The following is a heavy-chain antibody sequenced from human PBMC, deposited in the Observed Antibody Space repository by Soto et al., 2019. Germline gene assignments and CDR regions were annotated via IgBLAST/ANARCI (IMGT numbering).Heavy chain of an antibody. D-gene: IGHD6-19*01. CDR1: GGSVRSSTYY. Sequence: SETLSLTCTVSGGSVRSSTYYWGWIRQAPGKGLEWIASIYYSGRTHNNPALKSRVTMSVDTYTNQFSLKLSSVTAADTAVYYCARDVAVAGTFDYWGQGTLVTVS. CDR3: ARDVAVAGTFDY. CDR2: IYYSGRT. J-gene: IGHJ4*02. V-gene: IGHV4-39*02.